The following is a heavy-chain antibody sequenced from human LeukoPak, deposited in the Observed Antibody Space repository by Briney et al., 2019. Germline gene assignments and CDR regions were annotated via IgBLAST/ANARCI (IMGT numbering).Heavy chain of an antibody. Sequence: PSETLSLTCTVSGGSISSSSYYWGWIRQPPGKGLEWIGNIYYSGTTYYNPSLEGRVTISVDTSKSQFSLKLTSLTAADTAVYYCARDIAVAWLRGYFDYWGQGTLVTVSS. V-gene: IGHV4-39*02. J-gene: IGHJ4*02. CDR3: ARDIAVAWLRGYFDY. CDR1: GGSISSSSYY. CDR2: IYYSGTT. D-gene: IGHD6-19*01.